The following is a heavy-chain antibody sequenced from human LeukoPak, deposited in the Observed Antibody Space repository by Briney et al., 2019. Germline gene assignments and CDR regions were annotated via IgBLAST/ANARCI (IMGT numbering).Heavy chain of an antibody. J-gene: IGHJ3*02. CDR3: AKDFNIVDAFDM. CDR1: GFTFDTYG. CDR2: IGAKGLGT. Sequence: GSLRLSCVGSGFTFDTYGMSWVRQAPGQGLEWVSGIGAKGLGTSYAASVKGRFTISRDNSKKTLSLHMDSLRAEDTAIYYCAKDFNIVDAFDMWGLGSTVIVSS. D-gene: IGHD1-26*01. V-gene: IGHV3-23*01.